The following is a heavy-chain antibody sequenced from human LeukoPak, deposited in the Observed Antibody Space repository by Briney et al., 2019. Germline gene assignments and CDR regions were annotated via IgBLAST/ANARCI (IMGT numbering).Heavy chain of an antibody. CDR1: GGSISSGGNF. Sequence: SSETLSLTCTVSGGSISSGGNFWSWIRQDPGKGLEWIGHIYYSGSTYYNPSLKSRVTMSVDMSKNQFSLKLSSVTAADTAVYYCATYGDYSFDVWGQGTMVTVSS. CDR2: IYYSGST. D-gene: IGHD4-17*01. V-gene: IGHV4-31*03. CDR3: ATYGDYSFDV. J-gene: IGHJ3*01.